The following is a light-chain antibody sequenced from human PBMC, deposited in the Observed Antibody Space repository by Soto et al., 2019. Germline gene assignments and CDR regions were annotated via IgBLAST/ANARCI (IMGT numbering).Light chain of an antibody. J-gene: IGKJ4*01. CDR3: QQYNNWPLT. Sequence: EIVLTQSACTLSWSPGERASLSCRASQSVTSNYLAWYQQKPGQAPRLLIYDASNRATGIPDRFSGSLSGTEFTLTISSLQSEDFAVYYCQQYNNWPLTFGGGTKVDIK. CDR1: QSVTSNY. CDR2: DAS. V-gene: IGKV3-20*01.